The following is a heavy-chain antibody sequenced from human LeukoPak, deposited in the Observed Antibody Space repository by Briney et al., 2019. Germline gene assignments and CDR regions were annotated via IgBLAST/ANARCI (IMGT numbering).Heavy chain of an antibody. D-gene: IGHD3-9*01. CDR1: GYTFTSYG. CDR3: ARDLMEAYYDILTGWWDY. CDR2: ISAYNGNT. V-gene: IGHV1-18*01. J-gene: IGHJ4*02. Sequence: ASVKVSCKASGYTFTSYGISWVRQAPGQGLEWMGWISAYNGNTNYAQKLQGRVTMTTDTSKSTAYMELRSLRSDDTAVYYCARDLMEAYYDILTGWWDYWGQGTLVTVSS.